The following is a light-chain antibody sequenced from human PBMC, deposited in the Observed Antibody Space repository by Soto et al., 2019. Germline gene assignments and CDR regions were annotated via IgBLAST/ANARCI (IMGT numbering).Light chain of an antibody. CDR1: SSNIGKNY. Sequence: QAVVTQPPSVSAAPGQKVTISCSGSSSNIGKNYVSWYQQLPGTAPKLLLYNNNKRPSGIPDRFSGSKSGTSATLGITGLQTGDEADYYCGSWDSGLSAWVFGGGTKVTVL. J-gene: IGLJ3*02. V-gene: IGLV1-51*01. CDR3: GSWDSGLSAWV. CDR2: NNN.